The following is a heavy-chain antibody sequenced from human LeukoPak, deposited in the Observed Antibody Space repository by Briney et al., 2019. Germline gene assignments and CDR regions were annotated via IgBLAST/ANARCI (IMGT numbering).Heavy chain of an antibody. CDR3: ARDLLLWFGEFPSFYFDY. V-gene: IGHV1-18*01. CDR1: GGTFSSYT. D-gene: IGHD3-10*01. Sequence: ASVKVSCKASGGTFSSYTISWVRQAPGQGLEWMGWISAYNGNTNYAQKLQGRVTMTTDTSTSTAYMELRSLRSDDTAVYYCARDLLLWFGEFPSFYFDYWGQGALVTVSS. J-gene: IGHJ4*02. CDR2: ISAYNGNT.